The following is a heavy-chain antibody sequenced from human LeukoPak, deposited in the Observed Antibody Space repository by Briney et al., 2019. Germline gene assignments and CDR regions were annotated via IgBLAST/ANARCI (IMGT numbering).Heavy chain of an antibody. Sequence: PSETLSLTCTVSGGSISGGDYSWIWIRQPPGKGLEYIGYISSTGSTFYTPSLKSRVTISIDMSKNQFSLRLNSVTAADTAMYSCARGDYDDGSGFHTPIYWYLDVWGRGTLVTVSS. CDR2: ISSTGST. D-gene: IGHD3-22*01. CDR1: GGSISGGDYS. V-gene: IGHV4-30-4*07. J-gene: IGHJ2*01. CDR3: ARGDYDDGSGFHTPIYWYLDV.